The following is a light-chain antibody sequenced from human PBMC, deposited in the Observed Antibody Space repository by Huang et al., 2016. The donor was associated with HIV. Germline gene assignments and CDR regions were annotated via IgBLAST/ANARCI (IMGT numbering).Light chain of an antibody. J-gene: IGKJ5*01. CDR3: QQRSNWPSEVT. CDR1: QRVGRF. CDR2: DAS. V-gene: IGKV3-11*01. Sequence: EIVLTQSPATLSLSPGEKATLSCRSSQRVGRFLAWYQHKPGQAPRRLIHDASSRATGIPARFSGSGSGTDFTLTISSLEPEDFAVYYCQQRSNWPSEVTCGQGTRLEIK.